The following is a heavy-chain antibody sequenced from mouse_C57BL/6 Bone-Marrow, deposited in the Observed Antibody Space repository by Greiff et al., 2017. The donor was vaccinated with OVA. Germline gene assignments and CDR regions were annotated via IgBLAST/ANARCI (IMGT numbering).Heavy chain of an antibody. D-gene: IGHD1-1*01. V-gene: IGHV6-3*01. Sequence: EVKVVESGGGLVQPGGSMKLSCVASGFTFSNYWMNWVRQSPEKGLEWVAQIRLKSDNYATHYAESVKGRFTISRDDSKSSVYLQMNNLRAEDTGIYYCTVPWYGSSYVRFAYWGQGTLVTVSA. CDR1: GFTFSNYW. CDR2: IRLKSDNYAT. J-gene: IGHJ3*01. CDR3: TVPWYGSSYVRFAY.